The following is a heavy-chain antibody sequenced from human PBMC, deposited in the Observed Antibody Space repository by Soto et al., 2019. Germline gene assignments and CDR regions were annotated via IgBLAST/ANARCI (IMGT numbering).Heavy chain of an antibody. CDR2: IYYSGST. D-gene: IGHD4-17*01. J-gene: IGHJ6*03. CDR1: GGSISSGGYY. V-gene: IGHV4-31*03. Sequence: SETLSLTCTVSGGSISSGGYYWSWIRQHPGKGLEWIGYIYYSGSTYYNPSLKSRVTISVDTSKNQFSLKLSSVTAADTAVYYCARASDPSTVTPNPPPPLYYYYMDVWGKGTTVTVSS. CDR3: ARASDPSTVTPNPPPPLYYYYMDV.